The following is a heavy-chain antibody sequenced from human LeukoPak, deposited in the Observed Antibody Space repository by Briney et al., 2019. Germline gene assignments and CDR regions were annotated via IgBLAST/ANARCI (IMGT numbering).Heavy chain of an antibody. V-gene: IGHV3-23*01. CDR3: ARRPYAGAFDI. CDR1: GFPFSTLG. CDR2: IGDSGSST. J-gene: IGHJ3*02. D-gene: IGHD4-17*01. Sequence: GGSLRLSCSASGFPFSTLGMHWVRQVPGKGLEWVSSIGDSGSSTYYADSVKGRFIISRDNSKNTLYLQMSSLRVEDTAIYYCARRPYAGAFDIWGQGTMVTVSS.